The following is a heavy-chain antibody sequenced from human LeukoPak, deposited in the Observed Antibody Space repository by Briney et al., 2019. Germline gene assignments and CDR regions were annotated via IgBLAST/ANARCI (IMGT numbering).Heavy chain of an antibody. D-gene: IGHD3-16*01. V-gene: IGHV1-18*01. CDR1: GHTFTSYG. CDR2: ISAYNGNT. J-gene: IGHJ6*02. Sequence: GASVKVSCKASGHTFTSYGISWVRQAPGQGLEWMGWISAYNGNTNYAQKLQGRVTMTTDTSTSTAYMELRSLRSDDTAVYYCARDPRIGGDYGDYYYGMDVWGQGTTVTVSS. CDR3: ARDPRIGGDYGDYYYGMDV.